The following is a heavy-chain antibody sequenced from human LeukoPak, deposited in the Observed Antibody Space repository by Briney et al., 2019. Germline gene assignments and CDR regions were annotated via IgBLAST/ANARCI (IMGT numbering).Heavy chain of an antibody. CDR2: INSDGSST. Sequence: PGGSLRLSCAASGFTFSSYWMHWVRQAPGKGLVWVSRINSDGSSTSYADSVKGRFTISRDNSKNTLYLQMNSLRAEDTALYYCAKDGLYYDGSEHVYYFDSWGQGTLVTVSS. CDR1: GFTFSSYW. J-gene: IGHJ4*02. V-gene: IGHV3-74*01. CDR3: AKDGLYYDGSEHVYYFDS. D-gene: IGHD3-22*01.